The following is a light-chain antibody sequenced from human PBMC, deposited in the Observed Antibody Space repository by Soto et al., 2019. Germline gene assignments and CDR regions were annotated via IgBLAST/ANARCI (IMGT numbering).Light chain of an antibody. V-gene: IGKV1-5*01. Sequence: DIQVTQSPPTLSASVGDRVTITCQASQTISTWMAWYQQKPGKAPKLLFYDASTLQSGVASRFSGSGSGTEFTLIISGLQPDDSATYYCQQYTNTNNPWMFGQGTKVDIK. CDR3: QQYTNTNNPWM. CDR2: DAS. CDR1: QTISTW. J-gene: IGKJ1*01.